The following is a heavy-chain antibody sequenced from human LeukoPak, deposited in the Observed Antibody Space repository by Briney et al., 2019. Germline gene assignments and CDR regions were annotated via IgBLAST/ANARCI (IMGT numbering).Heavy chain of an antibody. J-gene: IGHJ4*02. V-gene: IGHV4-59*08. CDR3: ARHRHIAATFDY. CDR2: IYYSGST. Sequence: SETLSLTCTVSGGSISSYYWSWIRQPPGKGLEWIGYIYYSGSTNYNPSLKSRVTISVDTSKNQFSLKLSSVTAADTAVYYCARHRHIAATFDYWGQGTLVTVSS. D-gene: IGHD5-12*01. CDR1: GGSISSYY.